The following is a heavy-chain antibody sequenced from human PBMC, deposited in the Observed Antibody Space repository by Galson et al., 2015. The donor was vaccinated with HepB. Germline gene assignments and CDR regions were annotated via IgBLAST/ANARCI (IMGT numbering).Heavy chain of an antibody. J-gene: IGHJ6*02. Sequence: SLRLSCAASGFTFSSYWMNWVRQAPGKGLEWVAHINQDGSSKYYVDPVKGRFTNSRDNAKDSVFLQLDSLRAEDTAVYFCARRVSLVRGIITKPDYYYGMDVWGQGTTVTVAS. CDR2: INQDGSSK. CDR1: GFTFSSYW. D-gene: IGHD3-10*01. CDR3: ARRVSLVRGIITKPDYYYGMDV. V-gene: IGHV3-7*03.